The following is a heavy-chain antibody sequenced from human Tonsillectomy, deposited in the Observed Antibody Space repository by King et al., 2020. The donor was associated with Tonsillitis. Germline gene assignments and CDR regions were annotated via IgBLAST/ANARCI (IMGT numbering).Heavy chain of an antibody. D-gene: IGHD3-10*01. CDR1: GFSFSDYY. CDR3: ARDTRARVFLWHYWYFDL. J-gene: IGHJ2*01. CDR2: ISHSGSTI. V-gene: IGHV3-11*01. Sequence: VQLVESGGGLVKPGGSLRLSCAASGFSFSDYYMSWIRQAPGKGLEWLSYISHSGSTIYYADSVKGRFTVSRDNAKNSLYLQMNSLRAEDTAVYYCARDTRARVFLWHYWYFDLWGRGTLVTVSS.